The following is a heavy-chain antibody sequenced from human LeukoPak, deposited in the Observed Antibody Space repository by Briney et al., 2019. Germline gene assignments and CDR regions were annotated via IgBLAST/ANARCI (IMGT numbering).Heavy chain of an antibody. D-gene: IGHD3-22*01. V-gene: IGHV1-69*13. J-gene: IGHJ4*02. CDR1: GGTFSSYA. CDR2: IIPIFGTA. CDR3: ARGAAGTETDYYDSSGYYSYYFDY. Sequence: GASVKVSCKASGGTFSSYAISWVRQAPGQGLEWMGGIIPIFGTANYAQKFQGRVTITADESTSTAYMELSSLRSEDTAVYYCARGAAGTETDYYDSSGYYSYYFDYWGQGTLVTVSS.